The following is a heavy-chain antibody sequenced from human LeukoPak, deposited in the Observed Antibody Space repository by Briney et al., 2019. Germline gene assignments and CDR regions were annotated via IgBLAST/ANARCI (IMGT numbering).Heavy chain of an antibody. V-gene: IGHV4-34*01. CDR3: ARAVGGDSQYYYYMDV. CDR2: INHSGST. D-gene: IGHD2-21*02. CDR1: GGSFSGYY. J-gene: IGHJ6*03. Sequence: KASETLSLTCAVYGGSFSGYYWSWIRQPPGKGLGWIGEINHSGSTNYNPSLKSRVTISVDTSKNQFSLKLSSVTAADTAVYYCARAVGGDSQYYYYMDVWGKGTTVTVSS.